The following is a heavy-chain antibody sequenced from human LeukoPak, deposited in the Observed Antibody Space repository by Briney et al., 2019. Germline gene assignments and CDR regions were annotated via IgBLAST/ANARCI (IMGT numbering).Heavy chain of an antibody. Sequence: GGSLRLSCAASGFTFSTYGMHWVRQAPGKGLEWVAVISYDGSNKYYADSVKGRFTISRDNSKNTLYLQMNSLRAEDTAVYYCANIVWFGELSIDYWGQGTLVTVSS. CDR3: ANIVWFGELSIDY. D-gene: IGHD3-10*01. J-gene: IGHJ4*02. CDR2: ISYDGSNK. V-gene: IGHV3-30*18. CDR1: GFTFSTYG.